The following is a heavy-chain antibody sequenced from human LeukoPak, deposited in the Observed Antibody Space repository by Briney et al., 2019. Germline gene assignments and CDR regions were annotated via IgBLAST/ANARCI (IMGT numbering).Heavy chain of an antibody. CDR2: ISSSGTTI. V-gene: IGHV3-48*04. CDR3: ARYNAFDI. CDR1: GFTFSSYG. J-gene: IGHJ3*02. D-gene: IGHD1-14*01. Sequence: GGSLRLSCAASGFTFSSYGMHWVRQAPGKGLEWVSYISSSGTTIYYAGSVEGRFTISRDNAKNSLYPQMNSLRAEDTAVYYCARYNAFDIWGQGTMVTVSS.